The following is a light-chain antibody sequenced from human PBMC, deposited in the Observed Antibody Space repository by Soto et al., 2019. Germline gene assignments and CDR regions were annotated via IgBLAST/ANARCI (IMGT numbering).Light chain of an antibody. CDR3: QQYNNWPPKYT. CDR1: QSVNNN. Sequence: EIVMTQSPATLSVSPGETATLSCRASQSVNNNLAWYQQKPGQAPRLLIYAASTRATGVPARFSGSGSGTEFALTISSLQSEDFAIYYCQQYNNWPPKYTFGQGTKLQIK. V-gene: IGKV3-15*01. J-gene: IGKJ2*01. CDR2: AAS.